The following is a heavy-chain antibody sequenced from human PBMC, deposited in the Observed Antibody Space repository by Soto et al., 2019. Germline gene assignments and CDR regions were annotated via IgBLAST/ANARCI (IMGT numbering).Heavy chain of an antibody. J-gene: IGHJ4*02. V-gene: IGHV3-30*18. CDR3: AKDWLYDSSGYYSDGDY. CDR2: ISYDGSNK. Sequence: PGGSLRLSCAASGFTFSSYGMHWVRQAPGKGLEWVAVISYDGSNKYYADSVKGRFTISRDNSKNTLYLQMNSLRAEDTAVYYCAKDWLYDSSGYYSDGDYWGQGTLVTVSS. D-gene: IGHD3-22*01. CDR1: GFTFSSYG.